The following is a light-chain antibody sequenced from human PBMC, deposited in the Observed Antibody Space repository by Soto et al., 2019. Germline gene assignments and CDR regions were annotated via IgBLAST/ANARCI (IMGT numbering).Light chain of an antibody. V-gene: IGKV3-11*01. CDR1: QTVGRY. CDR2: DAS. J-gene: IGKJ5*01. Sequence: EIVLTQSPATLSLSPGDRVTLSCRASQTVGRYFSWYQHSPGQGPRLLVYDASNRATGIPARFSGSGSETDFTLTISSLEPEDFAVYYCQQRLHWPITFGQGTRLEIK. CDR3: QQRLHWPIT.